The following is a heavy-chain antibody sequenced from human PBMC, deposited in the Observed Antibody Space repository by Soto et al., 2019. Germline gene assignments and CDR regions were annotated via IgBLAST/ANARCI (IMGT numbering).Heavy chain of an antibody. CDR2: INSDGSST. Sequence: PGGSLRLSCAASGFTFSSYWMHWVRQAPGKGLVWVSRINSDGSSTSYADSVKGRFTISRDNAKNTLYLQMNSLRAEDTAVYYCARDTPLLLWVGDELGAFDIWGQGTMVTVSS. V-gene: IGHV3-74*01. J-gene: IGHJ3*02. D-gene: IGHD3-10*01. CDR1: GFTFSSYW. CDR3: ARDTPLLLWVGDELGAFDI.